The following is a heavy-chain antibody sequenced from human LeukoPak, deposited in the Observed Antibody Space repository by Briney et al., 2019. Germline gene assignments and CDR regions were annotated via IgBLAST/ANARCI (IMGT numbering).Heavy chain of an antibody. CDR1: GFTFSSYS. Sequence: PGGSLRLSCAASGFTFSSYSMNWVRQAPGKGLEWVSSISSSSSYIYYADSVKGRFTISRDNAKNSLYLQMNSLRAEDMAVYYCAGASYDFWSGYYYYYYYYMDVWGKGTTVTVSS. J-gene: IGHJ6*03. CDR3: AGASYDFWSGYYYYYYYYMDV. D-gene: IGHD3-3*01. V-gene: IGHV3-21*01. CDR2: ISSSSSYI.